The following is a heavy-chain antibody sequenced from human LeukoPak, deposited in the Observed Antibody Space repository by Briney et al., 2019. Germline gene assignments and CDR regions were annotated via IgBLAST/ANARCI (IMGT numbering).Heavy chain of an antibody. V-gene: IGHV3-21*01. CDR1: GFTFSTYS. J-gene: IGHJ4*02. D-gene: IGHD3-10*01. CDR2: ISSSSSYI. Sequence: GGSLRLSCAASGFTFSTYSMNWVRQAPGKGLEWVSSISSSSSYIYYADSVKGRFTISRDNSRSTLYLQMNSLRPEDTAIYYCAREGYYGSGSPPSLYFDYWGQGTLVTVSS. CDR3: AREGYYGSGSPPSLYFDY.